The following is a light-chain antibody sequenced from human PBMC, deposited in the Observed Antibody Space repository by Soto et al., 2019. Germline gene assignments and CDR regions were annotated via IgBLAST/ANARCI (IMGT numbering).Light chain of an antibody. V-gene: IGLV2-23*02. CDR1: PNDVATYNL. CDR3: CSYAGGNTFV. CDR2: EVI. J-gene: IGLJ2*01. Sequence: QSALTQPASVSGSPGQSITISCTGTPNDVATYNLVSWHQHHPGKALKVIIYEVIKRPSGVSDRFSGSKSGNTASLTISGLQAEDEADYFCCSYAGGNTFVFGGWTKLTVL.